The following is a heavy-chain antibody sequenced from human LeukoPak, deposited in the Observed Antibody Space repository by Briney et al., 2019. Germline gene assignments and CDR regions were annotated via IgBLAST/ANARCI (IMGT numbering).Heavy chain of an antibody. CDR1: GGSISSGDYY. J-gene: IGHJ6*04. CDR2: IYYSGST. D-gene: IGHD3-3*01. CDR3: ARDPYYDFWSGYYLMDV. Sequence: SETLSLTCTVSGGSISSGDYYWSWIRQPPGKGLEWIGYIYYSGSTYYNPSLKSRVTISVDTSKNQFSLKLSSVTAADTAVYYCARDPYYDFWSGYYLMDVWGKGTTVTVSS. V-gene: IGHV4-30-4*08.